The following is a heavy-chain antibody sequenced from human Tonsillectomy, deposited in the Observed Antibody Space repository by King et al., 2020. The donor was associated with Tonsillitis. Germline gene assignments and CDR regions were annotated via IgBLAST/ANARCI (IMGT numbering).Heavy chain of an antibody. J-gene: IGHJ4*02. V-gene: IGHV3-30*04. CDR3: ARYIVVVVAATQRADYFDY. CDR2: ISYDGSNK. Sequence: VQLVESGGGVVQPGRSLRLSCAASGFTFSSYAMHWVRQAPGKGLEWVAVISYDGSNKYYADSVKGRFTISRDNSKNTLYLQMNSLRAEDTAVYYCARYIVVVVAATQRADYFDYWGQGTLVTVSS. D-gene: IGHD2-15*01. CDR1: GFTFSSYA.